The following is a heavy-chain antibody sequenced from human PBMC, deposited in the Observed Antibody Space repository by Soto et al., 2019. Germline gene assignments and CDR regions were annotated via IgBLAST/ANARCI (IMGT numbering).Heavy chain of an antibody. CDR1: GDSYSISTYS. CDR3: AGMPYTSGLRFDP. V-gene: IGHV4-30-2*01. D-gene: IGHD6-19*01. J-gene: IGHJ5*02. Sequence: SETLSLTCNMSGDSYSISTYSWSWIRQPPGKALQWIGFIYQSGVTSYNPSLARRVSISLDRSNNQCSLKLKSVTAADTAVYFCAGMPYTSGLRFDPWGPGTLVTVSS. CDR2: IYQSGVT.